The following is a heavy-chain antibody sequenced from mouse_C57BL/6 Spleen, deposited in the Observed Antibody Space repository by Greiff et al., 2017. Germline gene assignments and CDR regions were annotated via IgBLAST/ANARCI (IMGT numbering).Heavy chain of an antibody. CDR1: GYTFTSYW. D-gene: IGHD1-1*01. CDR2: IHTNSSST. CDR3: ARGHGYGSSYGAMDY. J-gene: IGHJ4*01. Sequence: VQLQQPGAELVKPGASVKLSCKASGYTFTSYWMHWVKQRPGQGLEWIGMIHTNSSSTNYNEKFKSKVTLTVDKSSSTAYMQLSSLTSEDSAVYYCARGHGYGSSYGAMDYWGQGTSVTVSS. V-gene: IGHV1-64*01.